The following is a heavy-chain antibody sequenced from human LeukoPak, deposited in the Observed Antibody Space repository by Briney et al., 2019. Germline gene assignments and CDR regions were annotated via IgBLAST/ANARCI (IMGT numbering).Heavy chain of an antibody. D-gene: IGHD6-19*01. Sequence: PSETLSLTCTVSGGSISSYYWSWVRQPPGKGLEWVGYIYYSGSTNYNPSLKSRLTISVDTSKNQFSLKLSSVTAADTAVYYCARQSSGWIDYWGQGTLVTVSS. J-gene: IGHJ4*02. CDR1: GGSISSYY. V-gene: IGHV4-59*08. CDR3: ARQSSGWIDY. CDR2: IYYSGST.